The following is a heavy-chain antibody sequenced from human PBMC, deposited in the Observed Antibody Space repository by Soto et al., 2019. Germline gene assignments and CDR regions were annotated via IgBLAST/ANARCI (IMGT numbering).Heavy chain of an antibody. D-gene: IGHD2-15*01. J-gene: IGHJ4*02. V-gene: IGHV1-69*02. CDR2: IIPILGIA. CDR3: ATGGYGGSFFDY. CDR1: GGTFSSYT. Sequence: QVQLVQSGAEVKKPGSSVKVSCKASGGTFSSYTISWVRQAPGQGLEWMGRIIPILGIANYAQKFQGRVTITADKSTSTAYMELSSLRSEDTAVYSCATGGYGGSFFDYWGQGTLVTVSS.